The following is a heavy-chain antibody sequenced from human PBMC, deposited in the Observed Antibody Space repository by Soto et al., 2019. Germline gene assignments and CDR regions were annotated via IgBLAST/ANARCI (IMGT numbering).Heavy chain of an antibody. D-gene: IGHD2-8*01. CDR3: ARVHRLGLVVYAIDY. CDR1: GGSISSGGYY. Sequence: QVQLQESGPGLVKPSQTLSLTCTVSGGSISSGGYYWSWIRQHPGKGLEWIGYIYYSGSTYYNPSLKSRVTISVDTSKNQFSLKLSSVTAADTAVYYCARVHRLGLVVYAIDYWGQGTLVTVSS. V-gene: IGHV4-31*03. CDR2: IYYSGST. J-gene: IGHJ4*02.